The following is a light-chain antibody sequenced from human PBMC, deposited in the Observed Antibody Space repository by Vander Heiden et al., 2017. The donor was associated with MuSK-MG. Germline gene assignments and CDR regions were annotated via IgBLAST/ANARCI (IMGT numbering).Light chain of an antibody. V-gene: IGLV2-14*03. CDR1: SSDVGGYNY. J-gene: IGLJ2*01. CDR2: DVS. Sequence: QSALTQPASVSGSPGQSITISCTGTSSDVGGYNYVSWYQQHPGNAPKLMIYDVSNRPAGVSNRFSGSKSGNTASLTISGLQAEDDADYYCSSDTSSSTVVFGGGTKLTVL. CDR3: SSDTSSSTVV.